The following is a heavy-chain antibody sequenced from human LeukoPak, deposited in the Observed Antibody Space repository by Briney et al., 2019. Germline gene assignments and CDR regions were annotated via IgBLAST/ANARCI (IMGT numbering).Heavy chain of an antibody. CDR3: AAGLLSDF. D-gene: IGHD4/OR15-4a*01. CDR2: IVVGTGNT. CDR1: GFTFTSSA. V-gene: IGHV1-58*01. Sequence: SVKFSCKASGFTFTSSAVQWVRQARGQRLEWIGWIVVGTGNTKYAQKFQERVTITRDMSTSTAYMELSSLRSEDTAVYYCAAGLLSDFWGQGTLVSVSS. J-gene: IGHJ4*02.